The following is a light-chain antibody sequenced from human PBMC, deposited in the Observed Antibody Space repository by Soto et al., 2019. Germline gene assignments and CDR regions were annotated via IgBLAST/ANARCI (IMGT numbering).Light chain of an antibody. J-gene: IGKJ4*01. CDR2: GAS. CDR3: QQYGSSPLT. Sequence: EIVLTQSPGTLSLSPGERATLSCRASQSVSSSYLAWYQQKPGQAPRLLIYGASSRATGIPDRFSGSGSGTDFTLTIGRLEPEDFAVYYCQQYGSSPLTFGGGTKVDMK. CDR1: QSVSSSY. V-gene: IGKV3-20*01.